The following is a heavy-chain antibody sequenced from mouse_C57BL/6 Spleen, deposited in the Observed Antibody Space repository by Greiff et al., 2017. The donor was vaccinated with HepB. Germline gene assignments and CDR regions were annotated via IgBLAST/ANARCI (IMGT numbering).Heavy chain of an antibody. CDR2: LYPGDGDT. D-gene: IGHD1-1*01. CDR1: GYAFSSSW. CDR3: ARSTVVYFDY. J-gene: IGHJ2*01. V-gene: IGHV1-82*01. Sequence: QVQLQQSGPELVKPGASVKISCKASGYAFSSSWMNWVKQRPGKGLEWIGRLYPGDGDTNYNGKFKGKATLTADKSSSTAYMQLSSLTSEDSAVYFCARSTVVYFDYWGQGTTLTVSS.